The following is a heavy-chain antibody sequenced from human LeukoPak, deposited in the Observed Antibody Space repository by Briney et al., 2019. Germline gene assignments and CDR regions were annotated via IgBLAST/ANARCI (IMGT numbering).Heavy chain of an antibody. CDR2: MNPNSGNT. Sequence: ASVKVSCKASGYTFTSYDINWVRQATGQGLEWMGWMNPNSGNTGYAQKFQGRVTMTRNTSISTAYMELSSLRSEDTAVYYCARNRCQLLYTTYYYYYGMDVWGQGTTVTVSS. V-gene: IGHV1-8*01. CDR3: ARNRCQLLYTTYYYYYGMDV. D-gene: IGHD2-2*02. J-gene: IGHJ6*02. CDR1: GYTFTSYD.